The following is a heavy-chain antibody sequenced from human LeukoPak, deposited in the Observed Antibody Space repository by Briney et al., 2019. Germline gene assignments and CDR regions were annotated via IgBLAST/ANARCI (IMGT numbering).Heavy chain of an antibody. J-gene: IGHJ4*02. CDR1: GGSISSGGYY. D-gene: IGHD3-3*01. V-gene: IGHV4-31*03. CDR3: ASGYYDFWSGPLYFDY. Sequence: SETLSLTCTVSGGSISSGGYYWSWIRQHPGKGLEWIGYIYYSGSTYYNPSLKSRVTISVDTSKNQFPLKLSSVTAADTAVYYCASGYYDFWSGPLYFDYWGQGTLVTVSS. CDR2: IYYSGST.